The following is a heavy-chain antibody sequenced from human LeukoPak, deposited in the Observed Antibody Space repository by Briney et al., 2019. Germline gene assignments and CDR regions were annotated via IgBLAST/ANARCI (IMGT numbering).Heavy chain of an antibody. D-gene: IGHD6-13*01. Sequence: SETLSLTCTVSGGSISSYYWSWIRQPPGKGLEWIGYIYYSGSTNYNPSLKSRVTISVDTSKNQFSLKLSSVTAADTAVYYCARVHAYSSSWYGGMDVWGQGTTVTVSS. V-gene: IGHV4-59*01. J-gene: IGHJ6*02. CDR2: IYYSGST. CDR3: ARVHAYSSSWYGGMDV. CDR1: GGSISSYY.